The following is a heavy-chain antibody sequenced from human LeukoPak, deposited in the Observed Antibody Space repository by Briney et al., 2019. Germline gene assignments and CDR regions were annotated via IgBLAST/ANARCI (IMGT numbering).Heavy chain of an antibody. CDR1: GYTFTGYY. D-gene: IGHD3-22*01. V-gene: IGHV1-2*02. Sequence: ASVKVSCKASGYTFTGYYMHWVRQAPGQGLEWMGWINPNSGGTNYAQKFQGRVTMTRDTSISTAYMELSRPRSDDTAVYYCARDHYDSSGYYSPHFDYWGQGTLVTVSS. CDR2: INPNSGGT. J-gene: IGHJ4*02. CDR3: ARDHYDSSGYYSPHFDY.